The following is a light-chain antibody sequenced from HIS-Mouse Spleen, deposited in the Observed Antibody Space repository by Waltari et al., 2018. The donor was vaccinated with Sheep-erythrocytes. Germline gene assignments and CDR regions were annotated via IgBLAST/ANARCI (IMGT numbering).Light chain of an antibody. CDR2: SNN. Sequence: QSVLTPPPSASGTPGQRVPIPCSGTSSNIGRNTVNWYQQLPGTAPKLPIYSNNQRPSGVPDRFSGSKSGTSASLAISGLQSEDEADYYCAAWDDSLNGYVFGTGTKVTVL. V-gene: IGLV1-44*01. CDR3: AAWDDSLNGYV. CDR1: SSNIGRNT. J-gene: IGLJ1*01.